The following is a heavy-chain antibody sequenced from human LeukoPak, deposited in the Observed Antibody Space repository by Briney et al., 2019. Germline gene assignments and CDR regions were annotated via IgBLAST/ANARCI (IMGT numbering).Heavy chain of an antibody. CDR1: GGSFSGYY. D-gene: IGHD2-15*01. V-gene: IGHV4-34*01. J-gene: IGHJ3*02. CDR2: INHSGST. Sequence: PSETLSLTCAVYGGSFSGYYWSWIRQPPGKGLEWIGEINHSGSTNYNPSLKSRVTISVDTSKNQFSLKLSSVTAADTAVYYCARHSPYMQYCSGGSCYDQFGAFDIWGQGTMVTVSS. CDR3: ARHSPYMQYCSGGSCYDQFGAFDI.